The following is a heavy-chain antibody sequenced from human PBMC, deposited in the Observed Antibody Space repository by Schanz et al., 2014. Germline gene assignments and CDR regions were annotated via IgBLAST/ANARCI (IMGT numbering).Heavy chain of an antibody. D-gene: IGHD5-18*01. Sequence: QVQLVESGGGVVQPGGSLRLSCAASGFTFTNLGMHWVRRAPGKGLEWVAFIRYDGSNQYYADSVKGRFTISRDNAKNSLFLQMSSLRAEDTALYYCAKGRTSMVYDMDVWGQGTTVTVSS. V-gene: IGHV3-30*02. CDR2: IRYDGSNQ. J-gene: IGHJ6*02. CDR1: GFTFTNLG. CDR3: AKGRTSMVYDMDV.